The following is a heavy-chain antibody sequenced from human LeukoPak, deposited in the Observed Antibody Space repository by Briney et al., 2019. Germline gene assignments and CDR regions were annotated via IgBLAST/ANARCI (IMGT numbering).Heavy chain of an antibody. D-gene: IGHD3-22*01. CDR2: MYYSGST. CDR3: ARGINYYDSSGYYYELDH. J-gene: IGHJ4*02. Sequence: PSETLSLTCTVSGGSISTYYWSWIRQPPGKGLEWIGYMYYSGSTNYNPSLKSRVTISVDTSKSQFSLKLSSVTAADTAVYCCARGINYYDSSGYYYELDHWGQGTLVTVSS. V-gene: IGHV4-59*01. CDR1: GGSISTYY.